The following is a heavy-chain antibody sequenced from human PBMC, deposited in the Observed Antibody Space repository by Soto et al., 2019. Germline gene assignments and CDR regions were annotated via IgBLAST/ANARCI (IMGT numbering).Heavy chain of an antibody. CDR3: AKDPRRYCSGGSCRSYFDY. J-gene: IGHJ4*02. D-gene: IGHD2-15*01. CDR2: ISYDGSNK. V-gene: IGHV3-30*18. CDR1: GFTFSSYG. Sequence: QVQLVESGGGVVQPGRSLRLSCAASGFTFSSYGMHWVRQAPGKGLEWVAVISYDGSNKYYADSVKGRFTISRDNSKNTLYLQMNSLRAEDTAVYYCAKDPRRYCSGGSCRSYFDYWGQGTLVTVSS.